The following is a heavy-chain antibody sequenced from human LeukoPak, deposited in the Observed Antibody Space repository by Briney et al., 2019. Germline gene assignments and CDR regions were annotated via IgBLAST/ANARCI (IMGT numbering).Heavy chain of an antibody. CDR3: ARGTSAYYLGAPNY. J-gene: IGHJ4*02. CDR1: GYTFTGYY. Sequence: GASVKVSCKASGYTFTGYYMHWVRQAPGQGLEWMGRINPNSGGTNYAQRFQGRVTTTRDTSISTAYIELRRLRSDDTAVYYCARGTSAYYLGAPNYWGQGTLVTVSS. CDR2: INPNSGGT. D-gene: IGHD3-22*01. V-gene: IGHV1-2*06.